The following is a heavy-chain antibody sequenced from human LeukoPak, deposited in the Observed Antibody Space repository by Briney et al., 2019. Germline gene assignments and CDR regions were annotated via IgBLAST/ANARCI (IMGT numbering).Heavy chain of an antibody. CDR2: IKQDESEK. CDR3: ARDSIRQQLYYFDY. D-gene: IGHD6-13*01. Sequence: PGGSLRLSCAASGFSLSTYWMSWVRQAPGKGLEWVANIKQDESEKDYVDSVKGRFTISRDNAKNSLYLQMNNLRAEDTAVYYCARDSIRQQLYYFDYWGQGTLVTVSS. V-gene: IGHV3-7*01. J-gene: IGHJ4*02. CDR1: GFSLSTYW.